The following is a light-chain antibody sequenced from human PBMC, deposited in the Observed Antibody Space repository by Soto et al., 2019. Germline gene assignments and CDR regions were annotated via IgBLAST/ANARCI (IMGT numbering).Light chain of an antibody. CDR2: GAS. Sequence: DIQMTQSPSSISASVGDLVTITCRASQSIRMSLNWYQQKPGKAPNVLIFGASSLQSGVPSRFSGSGSGTDFTLTISSLQPEDFATYYCQQSYSTPYTFGQGTKLEIK. V-gene: IGKV1-39*01. CDR1: QSIRMS. CDR3: QQSYSTPYT. J-gene: IGKJ2*01.